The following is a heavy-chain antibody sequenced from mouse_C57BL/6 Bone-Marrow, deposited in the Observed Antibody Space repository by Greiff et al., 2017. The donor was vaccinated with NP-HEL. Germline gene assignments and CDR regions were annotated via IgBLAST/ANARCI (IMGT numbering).Heavy chain of an antibody. CDR1: GFTFSDYY. J-gene: IGHJ4*01. CDR3: ARQLDGYYRVYAMDY. CDR2: ISNGGGST. D-gene: IGHD2-3*01. Sequence: EVQLVESGGGLVQPGGSLKLSCAASGFTFSDYYMYWVRQTPEKRLEWVAYISNGGGSTYYLDTVKGRFTISRDNAKNTLYLQMSRLKSEDTAMYYCARQLDGYYRVYAMDYWGQGTSVTVSS. V-gene: IGHV5-12*01.